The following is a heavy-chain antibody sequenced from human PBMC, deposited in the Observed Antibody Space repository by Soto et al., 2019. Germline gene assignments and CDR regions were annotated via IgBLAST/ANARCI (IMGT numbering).Heavy chain of an antibody. V-gene: IGHV1-2*04. CDR3: ARDEMVYRGFPVYYIDV. CDR1: GYTFTGYY. Sequence: QVQLVQSGAEVKKPGASVKVSCKASGYTFTGYYMHWVRQAPGQGLEWMGWINPNSGGTNYAQKFQGWVTMTRDTSLSTAYMELSSLRSDDTAVYYCARDEMVYRGFPVYYIDVWGKGTTVTVSS. J-gene: IGHJ6*03. D-gene: IGHD2-8*01. CDR2: INPNSGGT.